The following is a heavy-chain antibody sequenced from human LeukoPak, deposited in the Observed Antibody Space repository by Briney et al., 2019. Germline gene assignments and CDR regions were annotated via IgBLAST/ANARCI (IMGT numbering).Heavy chain of an antibody. CDR1: GGSISSYY. CDR3: AREPYDYVWGSYRYDY. V-gene: IGHV4-59*12. Sequence: PSETLSLTCTVSGGSISSYYWSWIRQPPGKGLEWIGSIYYSGSTYYNPSLKSRVTISVDTSKNQFSLKLSSVTAADTAVYYCAREPYDYVWGSYRYDYWGQGTLVTVSS. J-gene: IGHJ4*02. CDR2: IYYSGST. D-gene: IGHD3-16*02.